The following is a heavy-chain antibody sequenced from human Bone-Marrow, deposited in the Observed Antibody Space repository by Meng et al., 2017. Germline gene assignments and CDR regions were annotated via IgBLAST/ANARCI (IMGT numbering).Heavy chain of an antibody. V-gene: IGHV3-23*01. J-gene: IGHJ5*02. CDR2: ISGSGGST. CDR3: ARDAGLVDTAMVPFDP. Sequence: GGSLRLSCAASGFTFSSYAMSWVRQAPGKGLEWVSAISGSGGSTYYADSVKGRFTISRDNSKNTLYLQMNSLRAEDTAVYYCARDAGLVDTAMVPFDPWGQGTLVTVSS. CDR1: GFTFSSYA. D-gene: IGHD5-18*01.